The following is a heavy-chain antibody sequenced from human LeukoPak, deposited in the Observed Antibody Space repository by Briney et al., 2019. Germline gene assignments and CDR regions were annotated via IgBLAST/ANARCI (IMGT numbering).Heavy chain of an antibody. CDR3: ARVHARDYYYYYYMDV. Sequence: ASAKVSCKASAYTSSTYYLHWVRQAPGQGLEWMGMINPSDGSTSYAQKFQGRVTMTRDKSTSTVYMELRSLRSEDTAVYYCARVHARDYYYYYYMDVWGKGTTVTVSS. CDR2: INPSDGST. V-gene: IGHV1-46*01. CDR1: AYTSSTYY. J-gene: IGHJ6*03.